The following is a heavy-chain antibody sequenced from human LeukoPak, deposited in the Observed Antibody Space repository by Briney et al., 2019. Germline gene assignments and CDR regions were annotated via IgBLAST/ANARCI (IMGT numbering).Heavy chain of an antibody. CDR1: GFTFSNYA. CDR3: AKWGDYDVLTGYYVPDY. V-gene: IGHV3-23*05. D-gene: IGHD3-9*01. J-gene: IGHJ4*02. Sequence: GGSLRLSCAASGFTFSNYAMSWVPQAPGKGLGWVSAIFGSGGITYYADSVKGRFTVSRDNSRSTIYLQMKSLRAEDTALYYCAKWGDYDVLTGYYVPDYWGQGTRVTVSS. CDR2: IFGSGGIT.